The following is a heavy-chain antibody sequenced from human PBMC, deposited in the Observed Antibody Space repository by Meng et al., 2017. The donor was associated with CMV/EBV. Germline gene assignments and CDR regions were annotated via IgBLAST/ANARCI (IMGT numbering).Heavy chain of an antibody. V-gene: IGHV1-69*10. CDR2: IIPILGIA. CDR3: ARAIREGVTHHQYYFDY. D-gene: IGHD4-23*01. CDR1: GGTFSSYA. J-gene: IGHJ4*02. Sequence: SVKVSCKASGGTFSSYAISWVRQAPGQGLEWMGGIIPILGIANYAQKFQDRVTITADKSTSTAYMELSSLRSEDTAVYYCARAIREGVTHHQYYFDYWGQGTLVTVSS.